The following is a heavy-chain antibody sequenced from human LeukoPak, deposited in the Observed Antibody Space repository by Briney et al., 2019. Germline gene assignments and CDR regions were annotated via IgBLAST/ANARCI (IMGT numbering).Heavy chain of an antibody. D-gene: IGHD3-16*01. CDR3: ARFGVDYDMGV. CDR1: GGSVNNYY. J-gene: IGHJ6*02. V-gene: IGHV4-59*02. CDR2: IYYSGKA. Sequence: SETLSLTCSVSGGSVNNYYWTWIRQPPGKGLEWIGQIYYSGKADYNPYLKSRITISVDTSKNQISLRVSSVTAADTAVYYCARFGVDYDMGVWGQGTTVIIFS.